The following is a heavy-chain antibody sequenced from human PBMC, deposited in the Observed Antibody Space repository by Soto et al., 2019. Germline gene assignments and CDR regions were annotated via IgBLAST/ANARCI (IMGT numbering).Heavy chain of an antibody. CDR1: GYAFTTYG. J-gene: IGHJ4*02. V-gene: IGHV1-18*01. Sequence: QVHLVQSGAEVKKPGASVKVSCQGSGYAFTTYGTTWVRQAPGQGLEWKGWISAHNGNTNYAQKLQGRVTVTRDTATSPPYVALGSQREDGTAVNDGARGGYGDLWGQGAVVTVSS. CDR2: ISAHNGNT. CDR3: ARGGYGDL. D-gene: IGHD4-17*01.